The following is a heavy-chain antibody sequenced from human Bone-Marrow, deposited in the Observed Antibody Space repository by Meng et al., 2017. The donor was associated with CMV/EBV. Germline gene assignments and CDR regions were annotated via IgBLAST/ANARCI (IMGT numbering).Heavy chain of an antibody. CDR1: GFTFSSYS. J-gene: IGHJ6*02. Sequence: GGSLRLSCAASGFTFSSYSMNWVRQAPGKGLEWVSSISSSSSYIYYADSVKGRFTISRDNAKNSLYLQMNSLRAEDTAVYYCARAWGEGGRGTTGTTRSYYYGMDVWGQGTTVTVSS. CDR2: ISSSSSYI. D-gene: IGHD1-1*01. V-gene: IGHV3-21*04. CDR3: ARAWGEGGRGTTGTTRSYYYGMDV.